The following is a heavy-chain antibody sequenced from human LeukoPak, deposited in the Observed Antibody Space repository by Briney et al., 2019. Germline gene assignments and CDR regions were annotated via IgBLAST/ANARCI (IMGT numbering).Heavy chain of an antibody. Sequence: SGGSLRLSCAASGFIVSNNYMSWVRQAPGKGLEWVSVIYTGGSTYYADSVKGRFTISRDNSKNTLYLQMSSLRAEDTAVYYCAREAADYYYYMDVWGKGTTVTVSS. CDR2: IYTGGST. V-gene: IGHV3-53*01. D-gene: IGHD6-25*01. J-gene: IGHJ6*03. CDR1: GFIVSNNY. CDR3: AREAADYYYYMDV.